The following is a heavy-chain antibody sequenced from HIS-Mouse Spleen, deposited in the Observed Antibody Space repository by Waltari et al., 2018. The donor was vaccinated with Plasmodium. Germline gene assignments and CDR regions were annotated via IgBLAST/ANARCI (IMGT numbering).Heavy chain of an antibody. V-gene: IGHV1-2*02. D-gene: IGHD6-13*01. CDR1: GYTFTGYY. CDR2: VKPNSGCT. J-gene: IGHJ4*02. CDR3: ARDLAAAGHFDY. Sequence: QVQLVQSGAEVKKPGASVKVSCKASGYTFTGYYMHWVRQATGQGLEWRRVVKPNSGCTNYAQKVQGRVTMTRDTSISSAYMGLSRLRSDDTAVYYCARDLAAAGHFDYWGQGTLVTVSS.